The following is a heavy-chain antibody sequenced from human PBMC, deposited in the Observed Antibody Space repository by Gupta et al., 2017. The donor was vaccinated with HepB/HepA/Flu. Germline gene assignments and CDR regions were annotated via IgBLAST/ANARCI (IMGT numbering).Heavy chain of an antibody. Sequence: EVHLVESGGGLVKPGGSLRLSCAASGFTFRSYDMNWVRQAPGKGLEWVSSISITSYIYYADSLKGRFTISRDNAKNSLYLEMNNLRAEDTAVYYCARAISSEALDIWGQGTMVTVSS. CDR1: GFTFRSYD. CDR3: ARAISSEALDI. V-gene: IGHV3-21*01. D-gene: IGHD3-10*01. J-gene: IGHJ3*02. CDR2: ISITSYI.